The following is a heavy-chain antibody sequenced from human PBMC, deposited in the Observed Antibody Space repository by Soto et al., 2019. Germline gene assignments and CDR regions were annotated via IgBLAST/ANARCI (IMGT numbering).Heavy chain of an antibody. J-gene: IGHJ4*02. CDR1: GGSVSSGSYY. CDR2: ISYSGST. Sequence: QVQLQASGPGLVKPSETLSLTCTVSGGSVSSGSYYWSWIRQPPGKGLEWIGYISYSGSTNYNPSVKCRVTILVDTTKNQCSLTLVSVTAADTAVYYCARVSGTYWRFFDYWGQGTLVTVSS. V-gene: IGHV4-61*01. D-gene: IGHD1-26*01. CDR3: ARVSGTYWRFFDY.